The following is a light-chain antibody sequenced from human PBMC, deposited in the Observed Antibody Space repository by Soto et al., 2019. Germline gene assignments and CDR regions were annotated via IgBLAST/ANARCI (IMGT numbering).Light chain of an antibody. CDR1: QNINNY. CDR2: DAS. CDR3: QQRTDWPPLT. Sequence: EIVLTQSPATLSLSPGDTATLSCRASQNINNYLAWYQQKSGQAPRLLIFDASNRATGIPPRFSGRGSGTDFTLTISSLEPEDFAVYYCQQRTDWPPLTFGGGTKLEVK. J-gene: IGKJ4*01. V-gene: IGKV3-11*01.